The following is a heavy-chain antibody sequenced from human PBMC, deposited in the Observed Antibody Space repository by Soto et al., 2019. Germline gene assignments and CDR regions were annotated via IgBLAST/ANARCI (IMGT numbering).Heavy chain of an antibody. CDR1: GGSISSSSYY. D-gene: IGHD3-22*01. CDR2: IYYSGST. CDR3: ARHLTEWLLLNGMDV. Sequence: SETLSLTCTVSGGSISSSSYYWGWIRQPPGKGLEWIGSIYYSGSTYYNPSLKSRVTISVDTSKNQFSLKLSSVTAADTAVYYCARHLTEWLLLNGMDVWGQGTTVTVSS. J-gene: IGHJ6*02. V-gene: IGHV4-39*01.